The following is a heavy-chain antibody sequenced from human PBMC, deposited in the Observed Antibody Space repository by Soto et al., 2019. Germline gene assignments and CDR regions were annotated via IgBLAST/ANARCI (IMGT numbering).Heavy chain of an antibody. CDR3: AKSTGGTANGMGV. V-gene: IGHV3-9*01. CDR1: GFSFDDYA. J-gene: IGHJ6*02. CDR2: ISWNSGTI. D-gene: IGHD2-8*02. Sequence: EVQVVESGGGLVQPGRSLRLSCAASGFSFDDYAMHWVRQAPGKGLEWVSGISWNSGTIGYADSVKGRFTISRDNAKNSLYRQMKSLRAEDTALYYCAKSTGGTANGMGVWGQGTTVTVSS.